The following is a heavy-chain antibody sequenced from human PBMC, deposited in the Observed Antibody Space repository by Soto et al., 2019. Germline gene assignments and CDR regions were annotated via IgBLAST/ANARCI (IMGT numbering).Heavy chain of an antibody. V-gene: IGHV3-33*01. CDR3: ARGLRSVLDY. D-gene: IGHD6-6*01. J-gene: IGHJ4*02. CDR1: GFIFSNFG. CDR2: ISSDEKIK. Sequence: GGSLRLSCVASGFIFSNFGMHWVRQAPGKGLEWVAVISSDEKIKQYADSVRGRFAISRDNSKNTLYLQMTSLRAEDTAIYYCARGLRSVLDYWGQGTLVTVSS.